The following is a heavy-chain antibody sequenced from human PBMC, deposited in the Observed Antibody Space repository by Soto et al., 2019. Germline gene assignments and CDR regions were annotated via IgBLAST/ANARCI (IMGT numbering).Heavy chain of an antibody. D-gene: IGHD6-6*01. CDR2: INAGNGNT. J-gene: IGHJ6*03. V-gene: IGHV1-3*01. CDR1: GYTFTSYA. CDR3: ARSIAARHYYYYYYMDV. Sequence: QVQLVQSGAEVKKPGASVKVSCKASGYTFTSYAMHWVRQAPGQRLEWIGWINAGNGNTKYSQKFQGRVTITRDTSASTAYMELSSLRSEDTAVYYCARSIAARHYYYYYYMDVWGKGTTVTVSS.